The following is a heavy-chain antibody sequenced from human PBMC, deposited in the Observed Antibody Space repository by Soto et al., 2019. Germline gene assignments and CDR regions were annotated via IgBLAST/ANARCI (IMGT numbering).Heavy chain of an antibody. CDR3: ARDLYSSSARYFDY. V-gene: IGHV3-21*01. CDR2: ISSSSSYI. J-gene: IGHJ4*02. CDR1: GFTFSSYS. Sequence: EVQLVESGGGLVKPGGSLRLSCAASGFTFSSYSMNWVRQAPGKGLAWVSSISSSSSYIYYADSVKGRFTISRDNAKNSLYLQMNSLRAEDTAVYYWARDLYSSSARYFDYWGQGTLVTVSS. D-gene: IGHD6-6*01.